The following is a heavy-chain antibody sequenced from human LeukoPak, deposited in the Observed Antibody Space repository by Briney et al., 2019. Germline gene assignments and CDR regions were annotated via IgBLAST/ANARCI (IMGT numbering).Heavy chain of an antibody. V-gene: IGHV4-34*01. CDR2: INHSGST. CDR1: GGSFSGYY. Sequence: SETLSLTCAVYGGSFSGYYWSWIRQPPGKGLEWIGEINHSGSTNYNPSLKSRVTISVDTSKNQFSLELSSVTAADTAVYYCARGRYCSSTSCYLNLDYWGQGTLVTVSS. D-gene: IGHD2-2*01. J-gene: IGHJ4*02. CDR3: ARGRYCSSTSCYLNLDY.